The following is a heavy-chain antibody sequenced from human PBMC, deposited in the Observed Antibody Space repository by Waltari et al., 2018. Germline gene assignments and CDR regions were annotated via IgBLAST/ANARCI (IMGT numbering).Heavy chain of an antibody. Sequence: EVQLVESGGGLVKPGGSLRLSCTASGFTFSDAWMSWVRQAPGKGLEWVGRIKSNTVGGTTDFAAPVNGRFTMSRDDSKATLFLQMSSLKTEDTAVYFCATEFYGAYNFWGQGTLVTVSP. CDR2: IKSNTVGGTT. J-gene: IGHJ4*02. V-gene: IGHV3-15*01. CDR3: ATEFYGAYNF. CDR1: GFTFSDAW. D-gene: IGHD4-17*01.